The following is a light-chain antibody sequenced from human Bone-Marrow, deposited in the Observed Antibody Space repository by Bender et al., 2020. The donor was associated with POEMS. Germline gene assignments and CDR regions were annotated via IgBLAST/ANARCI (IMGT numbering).Light chain of an antibody. Sequence: SYVLTQPPSVPVAPGQTARITCGGDNIGNKALHWYQQKPGQAPLLVLFDDNSRPSALPDRFSGSNSGETAPLTITRVEAGDEAAYYSQVWDSEGDPVVFGGGARMNVL. J-gene: IGLJ2*01. CDR2: DDN. CDR3: QVWDSEGDPVV. CDR1: NIGNKA. V-gene: IGLV3-21*02.